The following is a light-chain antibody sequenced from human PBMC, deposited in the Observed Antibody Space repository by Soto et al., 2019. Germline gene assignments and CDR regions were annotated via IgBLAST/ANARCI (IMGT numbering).Light chain of an antibody. CDR1: GSNVGAYNY. CDR2: DVS. J-gene: IGLJ1*01. CDR3: CSYAGTYIHYV. V-gene: IGLV2-11*01. Sequence: QSALTQPRSVSGSPGQSVTISCTGTGSNVGAYNYVSWYQQHPGKAPKLMIYDVSNRPSGVPDRFSGSKSVNTASLTISGLQPEDEADYYCCSYAGTYIHYVFGSGTKLTVL.